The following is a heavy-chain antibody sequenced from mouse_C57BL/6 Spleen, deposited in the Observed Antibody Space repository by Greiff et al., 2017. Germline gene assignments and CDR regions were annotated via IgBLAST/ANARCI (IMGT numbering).Heavy chain of an antibody. CDR2: IDPETGGT. CDR3: TGGESYYYAMDY. V-gene: IGHV1-15*01. J-gene: IGHJ4*01. CDR1: GYTFTDYE. Sequence: VQGVESGAELVRPGASVTLSCKASGYTFTDYEMHWVKQTPVHGLEWIGAIDPETGGTAYNQKFKGKAILTADKSSSTAYMELRSLTSEDSAVYYCTGGESYYYAMDYWGQGTSVTVSS. D-gene: IGHD6-2*01.